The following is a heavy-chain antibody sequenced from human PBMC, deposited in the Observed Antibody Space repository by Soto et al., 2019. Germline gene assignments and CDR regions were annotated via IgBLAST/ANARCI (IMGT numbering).Heavy chain of an antibody. D-gene: IGHD6-19*01. Sequence: EVQLVESGGGLVKPGGSLGPSCEASGLPFSSYSMNWVRQAPGKGLEWVSSISSSSSYIYYADSVKGRFTISRDNAKNSLYLQMNSLRAEDTAVYYCAREPGIAVAGRAFDIWGQGTMVTVSS. CDR1: GLPFSSYS. CDR2: ISSSSSYI. J-gene: IGHJ3*02. V-gene: IGHV3-21*01. CDR3: AREPGIAVAGRAFDI.